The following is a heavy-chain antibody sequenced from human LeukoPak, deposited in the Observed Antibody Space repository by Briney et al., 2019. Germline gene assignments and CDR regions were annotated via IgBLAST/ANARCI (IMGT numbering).Heavy chain of an antibody. D-gene: IGHD2-2*01. CDR2: INPNSGGT. CDR1: GYTFSGYY. J-gene: IGHJ4*02. Sequence: ASVKVSCKASGYTFSGYYMHWVRQAPGQGLEWMGWINPNSGGTNYAQKFQGRVTMTRDTSISTAYMELSRLSSDDTAVYYCAGDSRSSTSCLSIDDYWGQGTLVTVSS. V-gene: IGHV1-2*02. CDR3: AGDSRSSTSCLSIDDY.